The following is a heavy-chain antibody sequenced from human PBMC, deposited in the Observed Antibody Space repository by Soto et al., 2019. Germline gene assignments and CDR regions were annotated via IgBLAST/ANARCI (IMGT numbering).Heavy chain of an antibody. D-gene: IGHD3-16*01. CDR1: GFTFRTYG. Sequence: QVQLVESGGGVVHPGRSLRLSCAASGFTFRTYGMHWVRQAPGTGLEWLAFISYDGSNTYYGDSVKGRFTVSRDNSKNMLYLQMNSLRGEDTAVYYCAKAVMGGWFDPWGQGTLVTVSS. CDR2: ISYDGSNT. J-gene: IGHJ5*02. V-gene: IGHV3-30*18. CDR3: AKAVMGGWFDP.